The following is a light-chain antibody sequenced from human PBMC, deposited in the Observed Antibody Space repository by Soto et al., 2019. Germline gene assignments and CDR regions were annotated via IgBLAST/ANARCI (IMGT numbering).Light chain of an antibody. CDR3: QQSYSTPLT. V-gene: IGKV4-1*01. J-gene: IGKJ4*01. CDR2: WAS. Sequence: DIVMTQSPDSLAVSLGERATINCTSSQSVLYSSNNKNYLAWFQQKPGQPPNLHIYWASTRESGVPDRLSGSASGRDFTLTITSLQAEDVAVYYCQQSYSTPLTFGGGTTVEIK. CDR1: QSVLYSSNNKNY.